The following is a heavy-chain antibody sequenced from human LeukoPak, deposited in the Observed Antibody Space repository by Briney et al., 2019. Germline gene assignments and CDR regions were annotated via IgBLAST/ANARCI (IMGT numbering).Heavy chain of an antibody. CDR3: AREPGEYSDFWSGYYPPWSDVCY. Sequence: GGSLSLSCAASGFTFSSYSMDWVRQPQGKGMGWVAVILKVASNNYYAGTVKIRSSNYRDNSKNTLYPQMNSLTAEDTAVYYCAREPGEYSDFWSGYYPPWSDVCYWGQGTWVPVSS. V-gene: IGHV3-30-3*01. J-gene: IGHJ4*02. CDR1: GFTFSSYS. CDR2: ILKVASNN. D-gene: IGHD3-3*01.